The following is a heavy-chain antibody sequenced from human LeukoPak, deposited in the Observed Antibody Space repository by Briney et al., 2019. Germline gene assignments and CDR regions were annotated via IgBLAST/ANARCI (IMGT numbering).Heavy chain of an antibody. D-gene: IGHD2-2*01. Sequence: ASVKVSFKASGYTFTNYGISSVGQTPGQGLEWMGWINAYKGNTNYAQKLQGRVTMTTDTSTSTAYMELRSLRSDDTAVYYCARFVDQVVVPAAHPDQGDFDYWGQGTLVTVSS. CDR2: INAYKGNT. V-gene: IGHV1-18*01. CDR1: GYTFTNYG. J-gene: IGHJ4*02. CDR3: ARFVDQVVVPAAHPDQGDFDY.